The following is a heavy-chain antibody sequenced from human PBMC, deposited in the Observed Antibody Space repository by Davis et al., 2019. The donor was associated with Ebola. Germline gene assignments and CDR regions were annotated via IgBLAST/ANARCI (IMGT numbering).Heavy chain of an antibody. CDR3: ARGKSSGWYAGAFDY. J-gene: IGHJ4*02. V-gene: IGHV3-21*04. CDR2: ISSSSSYI. D-gene: IGHD6-19*01. Sequence: PGGSLRLSCAASGFTFSSYSMNWVRQAPGKGLEWVSSISSSSSYIYYADSVKGRFTISRDNAKNSLYLQMNSLRAEDTAVYYCARGKSSGWYAGAFDYWGQGTLVTVSS. CDR1: GFTFSSYS.